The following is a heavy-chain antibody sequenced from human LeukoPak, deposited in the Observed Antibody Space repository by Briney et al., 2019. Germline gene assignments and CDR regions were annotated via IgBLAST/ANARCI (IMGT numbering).Heavy chain of an antibody. J-gene: IGHJ5*02. Sequence: PGGSLRLSCAASGFTFSSYAMSWVRQAPGNGLEWVSAIRGSGGSTYYADSVKGRFTISRDNSKNTLYLQMNSLRAEDTAVYYCAKLPLQDYRGNWFDPWGQGTLVTVSS. CDR3: AKLPLQDYRGNWFDP. D-gene: IGHD4-11*01. CDR2: IRGSGGST. V-gene: IGHV3-23*01. CDR1: GFTFSSYA.